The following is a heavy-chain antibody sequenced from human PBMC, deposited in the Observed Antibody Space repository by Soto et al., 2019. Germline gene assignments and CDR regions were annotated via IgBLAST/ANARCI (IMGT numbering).Heavy chain of an antibody. D-gene: IGHD6-13*01. CDR1: GYTFTSYG. CDR2: ISAYNGNT. Sequence: ASVKVSCKASGYTFTSYGISWVRQAPGQGLEWMGWISAYNGNTNYAQKLQGRVTMTTDTSTSTAYMELRSLRSDDTAVYYFALEAAASTRFCFVPWRQGSLVPVSA. J-gene: IGHJ5*01. V-gene: IGHV1-18*01. CDR3: ALEAAASTRFCFVP.